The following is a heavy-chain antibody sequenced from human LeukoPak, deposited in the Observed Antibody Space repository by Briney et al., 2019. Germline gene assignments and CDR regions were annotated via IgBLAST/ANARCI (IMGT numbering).Heavy chain of an antibody. J-gene: IGHJ4*02. CDR3: AKHPSGYPNGGFDY. CDR1: GFTLSSYA. Sequence: PGGSLRLSCAASGFTLSSYAMSWVRQAPGKGLEWVSAISGSGGSTYYADSVKGRFTISRDNSKNTLYLQMNSLRAEDTAVYYCAKHPSGYPNGGFDYWGQGTLVTVSS. V-gene: IGHV3-23*01. CDR2: ISGSGGST. D-gene: IGHD6-13*01.